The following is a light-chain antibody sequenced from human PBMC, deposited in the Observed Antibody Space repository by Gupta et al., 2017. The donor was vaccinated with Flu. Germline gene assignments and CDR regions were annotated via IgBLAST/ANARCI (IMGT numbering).Light chain of an antibody. V-gene: IGLV1-44*01. CDR3: ASWDDSLNGGV. CDR1: SSNVGSNT. CDR2: TNS. J-gene: IGLJ3*02. Sequence: VIISSSGSSSNVGSNTVHWYQQLPPPAPKLLIYTNSQRPSGVPDRFSVSKSDSSATLAISGLQSEDEADYYCASWDDSLNGGVFGGGTKLTVL.